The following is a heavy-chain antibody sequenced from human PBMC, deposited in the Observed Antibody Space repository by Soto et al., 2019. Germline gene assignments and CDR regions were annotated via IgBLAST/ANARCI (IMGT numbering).Heavy chain of an antibody. CDR2: ISWNSGSI. V-gene: IGHV3-9*01. J-gene: IGHJ4*02. D-gene: IGHD4-17*01. CDR3: AKGPLYGDYYDY. CDR1: GFTFDDYA. Sequence: GGSLRLSCAASGFTFDDYAMHWVRQAPGKGLEWVSGISWNSGSIGYADSVKGRFTISRDNAKNSLYLQMNSLRAEDTALYYCAKGPLYGDYYDYWGQGTLVTVSS.